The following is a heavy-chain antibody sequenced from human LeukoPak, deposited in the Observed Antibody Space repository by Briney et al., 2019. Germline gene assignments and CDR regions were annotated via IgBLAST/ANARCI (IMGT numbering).Heavy chain of an antibody. CDR1: GFTFSSYG. J-gene: IGHJ4*02. CDR3: AKIPYISTWYS. V-gene: IGHV3-30*02. D-gene: IGHD6-13*01. Sequence: GGSLRLSCAASGFTFSSYGVNWVRQAPGKGLEWVAFIRSDTTEKYYGDSVKGRFTISRDNSKNTLYLQMDSLRTEDTAVYYCAKIPYISTWYSWGQGTLVTVSS. CDR2: IRSDTTEK.